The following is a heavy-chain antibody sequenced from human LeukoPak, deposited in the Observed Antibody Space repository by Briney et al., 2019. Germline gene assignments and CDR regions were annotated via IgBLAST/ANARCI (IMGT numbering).Heavy chain of an antibody. Sequence: SETLSLTCTVSGGSISSYYWSRIRQPAGKGLEWIGRIYTSGSTNYNPSLKSRVTMSVDTSKNQFSLKLSSVTAADTAVYYCARDSSSSWPIPDYWGQGTLVTVSS. CDR2: IYTSGST. J-gene: IGHJ4*02. V-gene: IGHV4-4*07. CDR1: GGSISSYY. D-gene: IGHD6-13*01. CDR3: ARDSSSSWPIPDY.